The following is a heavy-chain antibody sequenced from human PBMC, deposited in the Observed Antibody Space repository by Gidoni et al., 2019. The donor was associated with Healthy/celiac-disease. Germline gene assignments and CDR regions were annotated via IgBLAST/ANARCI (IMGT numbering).Heavy chain of an antibody. V-gene: IGHV4-39*01. J-gene: IGHJ4*02. CDR2: IYYSGST. D-gene: IGHD6-13*01. CDR3: ARRTGSSTPGYYFDY. Sequence: QLQLQESGPGLVKPSETLSLTCTVSGGSISSSSYYWGWIRQPPGKGLEWIGSIYYSGSTYYNPSLKSRVTISVDTSKNQFSLKLSSVTAADTAVYYCARRTGSSTPGYYFDYWGQGTLVTVSS. CDR1: GGSISSSSYY.